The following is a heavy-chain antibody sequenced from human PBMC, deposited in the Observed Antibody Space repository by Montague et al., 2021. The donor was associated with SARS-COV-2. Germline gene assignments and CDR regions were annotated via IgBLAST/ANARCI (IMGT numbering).Heavy chain of an antibody. CDR3: VRLLKANMIAVVVTWGPLSASGMDV. Sequence: SETLSLTCTVSGGSIITGNCFWTWHRPPPGKGLRWIRDNNHSGSNNYNPSLKGRITISVYTYKNQFSLRLSSVTAAATAEYYSVRLLKANMIAVVVTWGPLSASGMDVWGQGTTVTVSS. CDR1: GGSIITGNCF. V-gene: IGHV4-61*01. J-gene: IGHJ6*02. D-gene: IGHD3-22*01. CDR2: NNHSGSN.